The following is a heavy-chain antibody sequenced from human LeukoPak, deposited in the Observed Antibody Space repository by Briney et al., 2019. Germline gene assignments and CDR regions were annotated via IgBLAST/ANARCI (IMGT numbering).Heavy chain of an antibody. D-gene: IGHD6-19*01. CDR2: VSDSGGT. V-gene: IGHV4-59*08. CDR3: ARHASGWVGELDY. Sequence: SETLSLTCTASGASFSDFYWSWIRQSPGRGLEWIGYVSDSGGTSYNPSLKSRVTLSVDTSKNQFFLNLNSVTAADTAVYYCARHASGWVGELDYWGQGTLVTVSS. J-gene: IGHJ4*02. CDR1: GASFSDFY.